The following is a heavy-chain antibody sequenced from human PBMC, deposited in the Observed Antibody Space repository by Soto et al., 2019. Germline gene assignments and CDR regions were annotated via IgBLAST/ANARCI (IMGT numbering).Heavy chain of an antibody. Sequence: QVQLVQSGAEVKKPGASVKVSCKASGYTFTGYYMHWVRQAPGQGLEWMGWINPNSGGTNYAQKFQGWVTMTRDTSISTAYMELSRLRSDDTAVYYCARGSVVPAAYYYYMDVWGKGTTVTVSS. V-gene: IGHV1-2*04. CDR1: GYTFTGYY. CDR2: INPNSGGT. CDR3: ARGSVVPAAYYYYMDV. J-gene: IGHJ6*03. D-gene: IGHD2-2*01.